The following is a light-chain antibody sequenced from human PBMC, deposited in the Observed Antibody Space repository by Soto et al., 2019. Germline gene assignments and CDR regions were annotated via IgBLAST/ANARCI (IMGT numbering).Light chain of an antibody. CDR3: QHYNDWPPVT. V-gene: IGKV3-15*01. J-gene: IGKJ2*01. CDR2: GAS. Sequence: EIVMTQSPATLSVSPGERATLSCRASQSVSSNLAWYQQKPGQAPRLLIYGASTRATGIPARFSGSGSGTEFTLTFSSLQSDDFVVYYSQHYNDWPPVTCGQGSKLVIK. CDR1: QSVSSN.